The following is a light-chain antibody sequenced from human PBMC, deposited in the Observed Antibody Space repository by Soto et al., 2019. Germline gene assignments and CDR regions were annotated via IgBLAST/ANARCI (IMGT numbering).Light chain of an antibody. CDR2: GAS. V-gene: IGKV3-20*01. J-gene: IGKJ3*01. CDR1: QTINNRY. Sequence: EIVLTQSPGTLSLSPGERATLSCRTSQTINNRYLAWYQQKPGQAPRLLIYGASSRATGIPDRFSGSGSGTDFTLTISRLEPEDCAVYYCQQFSNSPGFTFGPGTKVDMK. CDR3: QQFSNSPGFT.